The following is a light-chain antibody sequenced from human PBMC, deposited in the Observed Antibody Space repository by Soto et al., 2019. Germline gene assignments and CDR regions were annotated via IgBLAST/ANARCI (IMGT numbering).Light chain of an antibody. J-gene: IGLJ2*01. CDR1: SSNIGAGYD. Sequence: QSVLTQPPSVSGAPGQRVTISCTGSSSNIGAGYDVHWYQQLPGTAPKLLIYGNSNRPSGVPDRFSGSKSGTSASLAITGLQAEDEADYSCQAYDSSLSCAVVFGGGTKLTVL. CDR3: QAYDSSLSCAVV. CDR2: GNS. V-gene: IGLV1-40*01.